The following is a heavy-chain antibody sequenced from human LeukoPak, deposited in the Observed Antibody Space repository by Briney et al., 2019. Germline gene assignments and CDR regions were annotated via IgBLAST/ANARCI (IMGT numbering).Heavy chain of an antibody. J-gene: IGHJ4*02. V-gene: IGHV1-24*01. CDR1: GYTLTELS. CDR2: FDPEDGET. CDR3: ATGPNYDFWSGYYPLDY. Sequence: ASVKVSCKVSGYTLTELSMHWVRQAPGKGLEWMGGFDPEDGETIYAQKFQGRVTMTVDTSTDTAYMELSSLRSEDTAVYYCATGPNYDFWSGYYPLDYWGQGTLVTVSS. D-gene: IGHD3-3*01.